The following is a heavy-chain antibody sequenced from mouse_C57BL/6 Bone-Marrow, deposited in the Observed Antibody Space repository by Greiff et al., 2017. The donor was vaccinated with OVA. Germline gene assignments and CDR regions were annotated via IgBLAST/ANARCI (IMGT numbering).Heavy chain of an antibody. Sequence: EVQLQQSGAELVRPGASVKLSCTASGFNIKDDYMHWVKQRPEQGLEWIGWIDPANGDTEDASKFQGKATITADPSSNTASLQLSSLTSEDTAVYYCTRIYYWGQGTTLTVSS. CDR1: GFNIKDDY. CDR3: TRIYY. CDR2: IDPANGDT. J-gene: IGHJ2*01. V-gene: IGHV14-4*01.